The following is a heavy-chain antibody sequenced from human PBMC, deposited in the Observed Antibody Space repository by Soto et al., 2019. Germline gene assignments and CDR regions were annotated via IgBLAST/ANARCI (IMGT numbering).Heavy chain of an antibody. CDR1: GFSFNNYA. V-gene: IGHV3-23*01. CDR2: FSAGGRA. Sequence: EVQLLESGGALVRPGGSLRLSCAASGFSFNNYALSWVRQAPGKGLEWVSTFSAGGRAYYAASFQGRFTLARDSSQDTVHLHMSELRPEDTAAYYLAKESLPEHYGDTLFDYLGQGTRVTVSS. J-gene: IGHJ4*02. D-gene: IGHD4-17*01. CDR3: AKESLPEHYGDTLFDY.